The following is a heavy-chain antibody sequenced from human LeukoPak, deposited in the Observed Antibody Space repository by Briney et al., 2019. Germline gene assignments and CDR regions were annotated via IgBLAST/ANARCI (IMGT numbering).Heavy chain of an antibody. CDR2: INHSGST. V-gene: IGHV4-34*01. J-gene: IGHJ4*02. Sequence: SETLSLTCAVYGGSFSGYYWSWIRQPPGKGLEWIGEINHSGSTNYNPSLKSRVTISVDTSKNQFSLKLSPVTAADTAVYYCARGPGIAAAGPFDYWGQGTLVTVSS. D-gene: IGHD6-13*01. CDR1: GGSFSGYY. CDR3: ARGPGIAAAGPFDY.